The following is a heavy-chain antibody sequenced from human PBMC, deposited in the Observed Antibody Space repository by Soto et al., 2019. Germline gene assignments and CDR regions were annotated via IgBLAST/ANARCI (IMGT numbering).Heavy chain of an antibody. V-gene: IGHV4-4*07. D-gene: IGHD2-21*02. CDR3: GITVVTGYDY. CDR1: GGSISSYY. CDR2: IYTSGST. Sequence: SETLSLTCTVSGGSISSYYWSWIRQPAGKGLEWIGRIYTSGSTNYNRSLKSRVTMSVDTSKNQFSLKLSSETAADTAVHYCGITVVTGYDYWGQGTLVTVSS. J-gene: IGHJ4*02.